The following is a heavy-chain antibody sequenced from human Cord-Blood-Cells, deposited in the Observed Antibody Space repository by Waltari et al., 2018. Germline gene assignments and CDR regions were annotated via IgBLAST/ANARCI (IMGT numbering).Heavy chain of an antibody. CDR3: ARLGIAARRGNFDY. CDR2: INHSGST. CDR1: GGSFSGYY. J-gene: IGHJ4*02. Sequence: QVQLQQWGAGLLKPSETLSLTCAVYGGSFSGYYWSWIRQPPGKGLEWIGEINHSGSTNYNPSLKSRVTISVDTSKNQFSLKLSSVTAADTAVHYCARLGIAARRGNFDYWGQGTLVTVSS. V-gene: IGHV4-34*01. D-gene: IGHD6-6*01.